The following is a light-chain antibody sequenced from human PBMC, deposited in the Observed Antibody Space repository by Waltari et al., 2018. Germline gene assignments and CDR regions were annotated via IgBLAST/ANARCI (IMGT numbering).Light chain of an antibody. CDR1: QSISDW. CDR3: KQYNSWGGSS. J-gene: IGKJ3*01. Sequence: DIQMTQSPSTLSASVGDRVTITCRASQSISDWLAWYQQKPGKAPKLLIYRASSLESGVPSRFSGSGSGTEFTLTIGSLQPDDFAIYYCKQYNSWGGSSFGPGTKVEFK. V-gene: IGKV1-5*03. CDR2: RAS.